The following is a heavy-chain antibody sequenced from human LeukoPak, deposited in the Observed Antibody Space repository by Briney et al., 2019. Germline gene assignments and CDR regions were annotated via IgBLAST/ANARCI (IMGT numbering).Heavy chain of an antibody. CDR3: ARDGAVADAFDI. D-gene: IGHD4-23*01. CDR2: IWYDGSNK. Sequence: GGSLRLSCAASGFTFSSYGMHWVRQAPGKGLEWVAVIWYDGSNKYYADSVKGRFTISRDNSKNTLYLQMNSLRAEDTAVYYCARDGAVADAFDIWGQGTMVTVSS. CDR1: GFTFSSYG. V-gene: IGHV3-33*01. J-gene: IGHJ3*02.